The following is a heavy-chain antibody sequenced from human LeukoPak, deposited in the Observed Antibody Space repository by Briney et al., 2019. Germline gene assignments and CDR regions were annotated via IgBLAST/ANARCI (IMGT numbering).Heavy chain of an antibody. CDR2: IKQDGSEK. D-gene: IGHD6-13*01. CDR1: GFTFSSYW. V-gene: IGHV3-7*01. CDR3: ARERQQLVQFHYYYYYMDV. J-gene: IGHJ6*03. Sequence: GGSLRLSCAASGFTFSSYWMSWVRQAPGKGLEWVANIKQDGSEKYYVDSVKGRFTISRDSAKNSLYLQMNSLRAEDTAVYYCARERQQLVQFHYYYYYMDVWGKGTTVTVSS.